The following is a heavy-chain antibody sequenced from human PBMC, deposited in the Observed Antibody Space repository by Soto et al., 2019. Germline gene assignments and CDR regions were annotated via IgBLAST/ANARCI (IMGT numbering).Heavy chain of an antibody. V-gene: IGHV1-2*04. CDR2: INPNSGGT. D-gene: IGHD2-2*01. CDR1: GYTFTGYY. J-gene: IGHJ5*02. CDR3: ARDSGYCSSTSCYWFDP. Sequence: ASVKVSCKASGYTFTGYYMHWVRQAPGQGLEWMGWINPNSGGTNYAQKFQGWVTMTRDTPISTAYMELSRLRSDDTAVYYCARDSGYCSSTSCYWFDPWGQGTLVTVSS.